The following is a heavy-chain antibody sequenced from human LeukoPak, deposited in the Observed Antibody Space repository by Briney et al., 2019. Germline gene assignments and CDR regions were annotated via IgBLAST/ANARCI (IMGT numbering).Heavy chain of an antibody. CDR2: IYYSGST. J-gene: IGHJ4*02. D-gene: IGHD3-22*01. Sequence: SETLSLTCTVSGASISSSNYYWGWIRQPPGKGLEWIGYIYYSGSTNYNPSLKSRVTISVDTSKNQFSLKLSSVTAADTAVYHCARGLGYYDSSVGYWGQGTLVTVSS. CDR1: GASISSSNYY. V-gene: IGHV4-61*05. CDR3: ARGLGYYDSSVGY.